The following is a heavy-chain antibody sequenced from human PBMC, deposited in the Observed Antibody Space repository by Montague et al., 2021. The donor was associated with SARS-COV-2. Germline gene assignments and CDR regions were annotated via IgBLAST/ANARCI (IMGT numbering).Heavy chain of an antibody. J-gene: IGHJ6*02. Sequence: CAISGDSVSSNNACTWIRQSPSRGLEWLGRTYYRSKWYSDYAVSVKSRITIYPDTSKNQFSLHLNFVTPEDTALYYCARDRLAVGTSLGMDVWGQGTTVTVSS. D-gene: IGHD1-1*01. CDR3: ARDRLAVGTSLGMDV. CDR2: TYYRSKWYS. V-gene: IGHV6-1*01. CDR1: GDSVSSNNA.